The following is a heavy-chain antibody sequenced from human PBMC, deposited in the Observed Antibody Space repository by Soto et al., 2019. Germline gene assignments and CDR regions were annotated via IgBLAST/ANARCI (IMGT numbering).Heavy chain of an antibody. CDR3: ASGGATYFGAFET. CDR2: IDYGGRT. J-gene: IGHJ3*02. CDR1: GASISNSDYY. D-gene: IGHD2-15*01. V-gene: IGHV4-39*01. Sequence: QPQLQESGAGLVKPSETLSLTCNVSGASISNSDYYWAWVRQPPGSDLEWIGSIDYGGRTDYNPSLRSRLTIKVDKSKNQFALNLSSVTAADTALYFCASGGATYFGAFETWGQGTMVTVSS.